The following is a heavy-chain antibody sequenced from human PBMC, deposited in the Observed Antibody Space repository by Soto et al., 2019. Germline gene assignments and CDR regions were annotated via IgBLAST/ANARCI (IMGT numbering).Heavy chain of an antibody. V-gene: IGHV4-39*01. CDR3: ARATSLLTGYYRAPYCFDY. CDR1: GGSISSSSYY. CDR2: IYYSGST. D-gene: IGHD3-9*01. J-gene: IGHJ4*02. Sequence: QLQLQESGPGLVKPSETLSLTCTVSGGSISSSSYYWGWIRQPPGKGLEWIGSIYYSGSTYYNPSLKSRVTISVDTSKNQFSLKLSSVTAADTAVYYCARATSLLTGYYRAPYCFDYWGQGTLVTVSS.